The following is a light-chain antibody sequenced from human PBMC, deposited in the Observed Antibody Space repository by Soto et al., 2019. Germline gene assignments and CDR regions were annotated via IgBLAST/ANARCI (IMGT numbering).Light chain of an antibody. J-gene: IGKJ1*01. CDR1: RSVTSSS. V-gene: IGKV3-20*01. CDR2: GAS. Sequence: ELVLTQFPGTLSMSPGARATLSCRASRSVTSSSLAWYQQKVGRAPRVLIYGASNRATGIPDRFSGSGSGTDFTLTISSLQPEDFATYYCLQDHDDSWTFGQGTKVDIK. CDR3: LQDHDDSWT.